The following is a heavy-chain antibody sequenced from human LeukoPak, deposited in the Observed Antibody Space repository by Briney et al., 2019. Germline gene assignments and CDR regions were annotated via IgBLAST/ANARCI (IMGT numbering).Heavy chain of an antibody. CDR3: ARAYDFWSDNWFDP. Sequence: GASVKVSCKASGGTFSSYAISWVRQAPGQGLEWMGGIIPIFGTANYAQKFQGRVTITADKSTSTAYMELSSLRSEDTAVYYCARAYDFWSDNWFDPWGQGTLVTVSS. CDR2: IIPIFGTA. CDR1: GGTFSSYA. D-gene: IGHD3-3*01. J-gene: IGHJ5*02. V-gene: IGHV1-69*06.